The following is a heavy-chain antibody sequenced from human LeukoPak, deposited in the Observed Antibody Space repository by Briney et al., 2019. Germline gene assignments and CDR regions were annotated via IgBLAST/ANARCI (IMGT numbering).Heavy chain of an antibody. Sequence: AGXGXXGXGRIYTNGSTNYNPSLKSRVTMSVDTSKNQFSLKLTSVTAADTAVYYCARGLGYYGSGSYVYNWFAPWGQGSLVTVSS. CDR3: ARGLGYYGSGSYVYNWFAP. CDR2: IYTNGST. J-gene: IGHJ5*02. D-gene: IGHD3-10*01. V-gene: IGHV4-4*07.